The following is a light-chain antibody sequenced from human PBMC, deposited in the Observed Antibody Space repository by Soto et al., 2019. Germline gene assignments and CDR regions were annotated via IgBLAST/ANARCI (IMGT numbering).Light chain of an antibody. Sequence: EIMMTQSPATLSVSPGERATLSCRASQSVSSNLAWYQQKPGQAPRLLIFGASTRATGIPARFSGSGSGTEFTLTISSLQSEDFAVYYCQHYNNWYTFGQGTKLEIK. CDR1: QSVSSN. V-gene: IGKV3-15*01. CDR3: QHYNNWYT. J-gene: IGKJ2*01. CDR2: GAS.